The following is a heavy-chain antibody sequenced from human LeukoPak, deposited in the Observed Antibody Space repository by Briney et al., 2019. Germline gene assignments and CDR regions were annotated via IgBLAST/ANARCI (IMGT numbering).Heavy chain of an antibody. J-gene: IGHJ6*03. CDR2: INPNSGGT. Sequence: ASVKVSCKASGYTFTGYYMHWVRQAPGQGLEWMGWINPNSGGTNYAQKFQGWVTMTRDTSISTAYMELSRLRSDDTAVYYCAREYDLVSYYYYYMDVWGKGTTVTVSS. V-gene: IGHV1-2*04. CDR1: GYTFTGYY. D-gene: IGHD3-3*01. CDR3: AREYDLVSYYYYYMDV.